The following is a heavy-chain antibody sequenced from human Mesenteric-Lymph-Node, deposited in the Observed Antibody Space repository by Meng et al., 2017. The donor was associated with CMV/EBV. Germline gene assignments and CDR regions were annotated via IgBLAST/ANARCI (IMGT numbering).Heavy chain of an antibody. V-gene: IGHV3-20*04. CDR3: ARDQEGYYDSSGQAPYYYYYGMDV. CDR1: GFTFSSFG. Sequence: GGSLRLSCAASGFTFSSFGMSWVRQAPGKGLEWVSLTNWNGRSTGYADSVKGRFTISRDNAKNSLYLQMNSLRAEDTAVYYCARDQEGYYDSSGQAPYYYYYGMDVWGQGTTVTVSS. CDR2: TNWNGRST. D-gene: IGHD3-22*01. J-gene: IGHJ6*02.